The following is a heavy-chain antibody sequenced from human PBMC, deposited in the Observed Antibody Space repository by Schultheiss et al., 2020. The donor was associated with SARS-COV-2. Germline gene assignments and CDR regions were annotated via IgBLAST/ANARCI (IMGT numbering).Heavy chain of an antibody. J-gene: IGHJ3*02. V-gene: IGHV3-23*01. CDR1: GFTFSSYA. Sequence: GESLKISCAASGFTFSSYAMSWVRQAPGKGLEWVSAISGSGGSTYYADSVKGRFTISRDNSKNTLYLQMNSLRAEDTAVYYCAKDRCGGDCYGPMYAFDIWGQGTMVTVSS. CDR3: AKDRCGGDCYGPMYAFDI. D-gene: IGHD2-21*02. CDR2: ISGSGGST.